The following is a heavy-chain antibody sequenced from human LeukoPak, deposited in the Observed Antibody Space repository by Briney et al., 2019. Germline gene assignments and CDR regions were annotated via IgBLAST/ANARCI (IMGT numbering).Heavy chain of an antibody. J-gene: IGHJ6*03. CDR1: GFIFGDDW. Sequence: GGSLRLSCAASGFIFGDDWMSWVRQPPGKGLQWVANIRPDGSEKHYVDSVKGRFTISRDNAKNSLFLQLNSLRAEDTAVYYCARDPYSGTYSDYYYYYMDVWGKGTTVTVSS. CDR3: ARDPYSGTYSDYYYYYMDV. D-gene: IGHD1-26*01. V-gene: IGHV3-7*01. CDR2: IRPDGSEK.